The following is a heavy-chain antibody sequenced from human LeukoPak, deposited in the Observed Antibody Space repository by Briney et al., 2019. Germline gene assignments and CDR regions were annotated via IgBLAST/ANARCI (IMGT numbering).Heavy chain of an antibody. V-gene: IGHV4-39*01. Sequence: SETLSLTCTVSGGSISSSSYYWGWIRQPPGKGLEWIGSIYYSGSTYYNPSLKSRVTISVDTSKNQFSLELSSVTAADTAVYYCARHFALLRYFDWLLPFDYWGQGTLVTVSS. J-gene: IGHJ4*02. CDR3: ARHFALLRYFDWLLPFDY. CDR2: IYYSGST. D-gene: IGHD3-9*01. CDR1: GGSISSSSYY.